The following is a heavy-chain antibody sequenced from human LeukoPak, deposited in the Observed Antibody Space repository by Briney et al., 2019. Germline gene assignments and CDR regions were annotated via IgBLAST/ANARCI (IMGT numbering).Heavy chain of an antibody. J-gene: IGHJ4*02. Sequence: GGSLRLSCAASGFSFSTYGLHWVRHTPGKGLEWVAFIRYDGSNEYYADSVKGRFTISRDDSKNTLHLQMNSLRVEDTAVYYCARPMNEYDSSGFFHYWGQGTLVTVSS. CDR3: ARPMNEYDSSGFFHY. CDR2: IRYDGSNE. V-gene: IGHV3-30*02. CDR1: GFSFSTYG. D-gene: IGHD3-22*01.